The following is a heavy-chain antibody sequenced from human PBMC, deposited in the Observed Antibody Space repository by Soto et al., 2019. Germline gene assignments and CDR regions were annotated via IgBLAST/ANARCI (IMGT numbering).Heavy chain of an antibody. D-gene: IGHD4-17*01. CDR2: IYYSGST. V-gene: IGHV4-59*08. Sequence: SETLSLTCTVSSDSIINYYWSWIRQPPGKGLEWIGYIYYSGSTNYNPSLKSRVTISVDTSKNQLSLKLSSVTAADTAVYYCARRYGYYFDYWGQGTLVTVSS. J-gene: IGHJ4*02. CDR1: SDSIINYY. CDR3: ARRYGYYFDY.